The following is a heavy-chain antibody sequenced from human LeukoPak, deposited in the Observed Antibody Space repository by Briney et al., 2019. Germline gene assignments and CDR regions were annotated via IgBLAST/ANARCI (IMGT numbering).Heavy chain of an antibody. Sequence: GGSLRLSCAASGFTFSSYAMSWVRQAPGKGLEWVSAISGSGGNTYYADSVNGRFTTSRDNSKNTMYLQMNSLRAEDTAIYYCAERSGSSWYGPLDYWGQGTLVTVSS. CDR3: AERSGSSWYGPLDY. V-gene: IGHV3-23*01. CDR2: ISGSGGNT. J-gene: IGHJ4*02. D-gene: IGHD6-13*01. CDR1: GFTFSSYA.